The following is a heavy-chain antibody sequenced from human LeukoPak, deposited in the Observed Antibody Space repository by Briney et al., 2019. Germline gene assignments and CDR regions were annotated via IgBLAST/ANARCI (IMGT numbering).Heavy chain of an antibody. V-gene: IGHV3-7*01. CDR1: GFTFSSDG. D-gene: IGHD2-2*01. Sequence: GGSLRLSCAASGFTFSSDGMSWGRQAPGKGLKGLANIKQDRSEEDYVDSVKGRFTISRDNAKNSLYLQMNSLRAEDTAVYYCPRRNLPTSDQLLASLYTWFDPWGQGTLVTVSS. J-gene: IGHJ5*02. CDR3: PRRNLPTSDQLLASLYTWFDP. CDR2: IKQDRSEE.